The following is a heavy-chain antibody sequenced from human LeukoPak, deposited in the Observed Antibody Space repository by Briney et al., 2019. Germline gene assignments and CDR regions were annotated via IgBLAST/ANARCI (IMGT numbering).Heavy chain of an antibody. V-gene: IGHV3-43*01. CDR1: GFTFDDYP. CDR2: ISWDGGST. D-gene: IGHD5-24*01. Sequence: PGGSLRLSCAASGFTFDDYPMHWVRQAPGKGLEWVSLISWDGGSTYYADSVKGRFTISRDNSKNSLYLQMNSLRTEDTALYYCAKDLGDGYNSVFDYWGQGTLVTVSS. J-gene: IGHJ4*02. CDR3: AKDLGDGYNSVFDY.